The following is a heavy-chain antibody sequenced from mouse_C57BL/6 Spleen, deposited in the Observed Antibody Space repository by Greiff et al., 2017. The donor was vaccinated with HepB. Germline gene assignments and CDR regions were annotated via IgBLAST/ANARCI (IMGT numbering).Heavy chain of an antibody. V-gene: IGHV1-39*01. D-gene: IGHD1-1*01. CDR1: GYSFTDYN. J-gene: IGHJ1*03. CDR2: INPNYGTT. Sequence: EVQLVESGPELVKPGASVKISCKASGYSFTDYNMNWVKQSNGKSLEWIGVINPNYGTTSYNQKFKGKATLTVDQSSSTAYMQLNSLTSEDSAVYYCARYYGSSYVWYFDVWGTGTTVTVSS. CDR3: ARYYGSSYVWYFDV.